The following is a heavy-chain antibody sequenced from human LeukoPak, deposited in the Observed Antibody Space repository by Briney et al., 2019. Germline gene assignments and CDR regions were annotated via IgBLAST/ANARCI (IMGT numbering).Heavy chain of an antibody. V-gene: IGHV3-20*04. D-gene: IGHD1-14*01. J-gene: IGHJ4*02. CDR1: GFTLDDYG. CDR2: INCNGGST. CDR3: AREGPLTRTTSFDY. Sequence: GGSLRLSCAPSGFTLDDYGMSWVPEAPGKGLEWVSDINCNGGSTAYADSVKGRFTISRDNAKNSLYLQMNSRRAEDTALYYCAREGPLTRTTSFDYWGQGTLVTVSS.